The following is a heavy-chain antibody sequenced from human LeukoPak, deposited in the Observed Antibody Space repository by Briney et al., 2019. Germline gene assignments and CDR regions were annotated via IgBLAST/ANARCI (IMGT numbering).Heavy chain of an antibody. CDR1: GGTFSSYA. J-gene: IGHJ5*02. CDR3: ARDLPYYDSSCYEHRRWFDP. D-gene: IGHD3-22*01. Sequence: ASVKVSCKASGGTFSSYAISWVRQAPGQGLEWMGRIIPIFGTANYAQKFQGRVTITTDESTSTAYMELSSLSSEDTAVYYCARDLPYYDSSCYEHRRWFDPWGQGTLVTVSS. CDR2: IIPIFGTA. V-gene: IGHV1-69*05.